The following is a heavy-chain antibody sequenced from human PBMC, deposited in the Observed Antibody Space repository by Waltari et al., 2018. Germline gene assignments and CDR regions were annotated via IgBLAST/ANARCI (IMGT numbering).Heavy chain of an antibody. CDR3: GRIAFGDDGGYFQH. CDR2: MQYRGST. D-gene: IGHD4-17*01. CDR1: GCSISTNYN. V-gene: IGHV4-39*01. Sequence: QLQLHESGPGLVKPSETLSLTCTVSGCSISTNYNWGWIRQPPGKGLEWMGNMQYRGSTFYNPSLKSRVTISLDTSKNQFSLRLSSVGVADTAVYFCGRIAFGDDGGYFQHWGQGTLVTVSS. J-gene: IGHJ1*01.